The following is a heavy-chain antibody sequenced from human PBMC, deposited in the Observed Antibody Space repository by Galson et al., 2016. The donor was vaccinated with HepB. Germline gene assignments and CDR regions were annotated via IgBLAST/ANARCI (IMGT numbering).Heavy chain of an antibody. CDR2: ISGSGVGT. J-gene: IGHJ1*01. CDR3: AKDRTLLVWLEMEPDDALDI. V-gene: IGHV3-23*01. CDR1: RFTFSSYA. Sequence: SLRLSCAASRFTFSSYAMSWVRQAPGKGLEWVSTISGSGVGTYYADSVKGRFIVSRDNSKNTLYLLMTSLTAEDTAVYYCAKDRTLLVWLEMEPDDALDIWGQGTLVTVSS. D-gene: IGHD3-10*01.